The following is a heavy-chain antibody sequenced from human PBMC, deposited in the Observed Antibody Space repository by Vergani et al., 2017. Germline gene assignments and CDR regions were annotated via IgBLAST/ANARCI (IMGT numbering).Heavy chain of an antibody. J-gene: IGHJ3*02. V-gene: IGHV1-3*01. CDR2: INAGNGNT. CDR3: ARGGYCSGGSCYSRAFDI. Sequence: QVQLVQSGAEVKKPGASVKVSCKASGYTFTSYAMHWVRQAPGQRLEWMGWINAGNGNTKYSQKFQGRVTITRDTSASTAYMELSSLRSEDTAVYYCARGGYCSGGSCYSRAFDIWGQGTMVTVSS. D-gene: IGHD2-15*01. CDR1: GYTFTSYA.